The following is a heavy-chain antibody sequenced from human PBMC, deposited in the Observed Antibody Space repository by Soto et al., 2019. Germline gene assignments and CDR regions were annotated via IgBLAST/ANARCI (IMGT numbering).Heavy chain of an antibody. V-gene: IGHV1-2*04. CDR1: GYTFTGYY. Sequence: GASVKVSCEASGYTFTGYYMHCVRQAPGQGLEWMGWINPNSGGTNYAQKFQGWVTMTRDTSISTAYMELSRLRSDDTAVYYCAREEEGAVAYFDYWGQGTLVTVSS. CDR3: AREEEGAVAYFDY. CDR2: INPNSGGT. D-gene: IGHD6-19*01. J-gene: IGHJ4*02.